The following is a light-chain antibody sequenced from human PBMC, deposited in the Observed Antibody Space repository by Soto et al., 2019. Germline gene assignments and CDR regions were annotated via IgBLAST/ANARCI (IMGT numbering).Light chain of an antibody. CDR1: QSVSSY. CDR3: QQRSNWPPYT. V-gene: IGKV3-11*01. Sequence: EIVLTQSPATLSLSPGERATLSCRASQSVSSYLAWYQQKPGQAPRLLIYDASNRATGIPARFSGSGSWTDLPLTISSLEPEDFAVYYCQQRSNWPPYTFGQGTKLEIK. J-gene: IGKJ2*01. CDR2: DAS.